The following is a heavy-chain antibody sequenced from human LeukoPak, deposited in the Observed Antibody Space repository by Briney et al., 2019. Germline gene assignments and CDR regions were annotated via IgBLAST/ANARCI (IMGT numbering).Heavy chain of an antibody. D-gene: IGHD2-21*02. CDR1: GFTFSSYG. CDR3: ARGKFSVSRVTSVLCDY. V-gene: IGHV3-30*02. J-gene: IGHJ4*02. Sequence: GGSLRLSCAASGFTFSSYGMHWVRQAPGKGLEWVAFIRYDGSNKYYADSVKGRFTISRDNSKNTLYLQMNSLRAEDTAVYYCARGKFSVSRVTSVLCDYWGQGTLVTVSS. CDR2: IRYDGSNK.